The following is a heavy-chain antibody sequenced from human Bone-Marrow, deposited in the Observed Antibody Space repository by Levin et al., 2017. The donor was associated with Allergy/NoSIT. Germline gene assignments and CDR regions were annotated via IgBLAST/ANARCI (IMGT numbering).Heavy chain of an antibody. V-gene: IGHV1-69*04. CDR2: IIPILGIA. CDR1: GGTFSSYT. J-gene: IGHJ6*02. Sequence: GASVKVSCKASGGTFSSYTISWVRQAPGQGLEWMGRIIPILGIANYAQKFQGRVTITADKSTSTAYMELSSLRSEDTAVYYCAREASGYERNYYYGMDVWGQGTTVTVSS. D-gene: IGHD5-12*01. CDR3: AREASGYERNYYYGMDV.